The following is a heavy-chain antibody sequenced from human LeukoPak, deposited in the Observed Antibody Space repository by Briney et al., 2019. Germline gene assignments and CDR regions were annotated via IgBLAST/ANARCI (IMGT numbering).Heavy chain of an antibody. V-gene: IGHV3-23*01. D-gene: IGHD1-14*01. J-gene: IGHJ5*02. CDR3: AKGSGINHYHWIDP. CDR1: GFTFHDYD. CDR2: ISGGGGST. Sequence: GGSLRLSCAASGFTFHDYDMSWVRQSPGKGLEWVSGISGGGGSTYYADSVKGRFTISRDNSKNTLYLQMDSLRAEDTALYYCAKGSGINHYHWIDPWGQGTLVTVSS.